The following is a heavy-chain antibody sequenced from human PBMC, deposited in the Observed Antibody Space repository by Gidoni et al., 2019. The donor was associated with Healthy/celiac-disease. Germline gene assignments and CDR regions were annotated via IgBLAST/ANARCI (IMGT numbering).Heavy chain of an antibody. Sequence: QVQLQLLRAGLLKPPETLSLTYAVSGGSFSCHYWSWNRQPPGKGMEWIGEINHSGSHNYNPSIKSRVTISVDTSKNQFSLKLSAVTAADTAVYYCARGRGRYYDFWSGYLYFDYWGQGTLVTVSS. CDR2: INHSGSH. D-gene: IGHD3-3*01. CDR1: GGSFSCHY. V-gene: IGHV4-34*01. J-gene: IGHJ4*02. CDR3: ARGRGRYYDFWSGYLYFDY.